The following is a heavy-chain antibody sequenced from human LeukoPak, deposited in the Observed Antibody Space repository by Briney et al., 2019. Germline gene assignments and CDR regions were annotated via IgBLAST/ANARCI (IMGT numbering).Heavy chain of an antibody. D-gene: IGHD6-13*01. CDR3: AREWVAAAGTARYGMDV. Sequence: GGSLRLSCAASGFTFISYSMNWVRQAPGKGLEWVSSISGSSSYIYYADSVKGRFTISRDNAKNSLYLQMNSLRAEDTAVYYCAREWVAAAGTARYGMDVWGQGTTVTVSS. J-gene: IGHJ6*02. CDR2: ISGSSSYI. V-gene: IGHV3-21*04. CDR1: GFTFISYS.